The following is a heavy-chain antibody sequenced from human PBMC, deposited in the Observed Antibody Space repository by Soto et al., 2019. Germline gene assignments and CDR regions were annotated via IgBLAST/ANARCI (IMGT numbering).Heavy chain of an antibody. CDR1: GFTVSSNY. J-gene: IGHJ4*02. CDR2: IYSGGST. Sequence: GGSLRLSCAASGFTVSSNYMSWVRQAPGKGLEWVSVIYSGGSTYYADSVKGRFTISRDNSKNTLYLQMNSLRAEDTAVYYCARDDCTNGVCYFDYWGQGTLVTVSS. V-gene: IGHV3-53*01. D-gene: IGHD2-8*01. CDR3: ARDDCTNGVCYFDY.